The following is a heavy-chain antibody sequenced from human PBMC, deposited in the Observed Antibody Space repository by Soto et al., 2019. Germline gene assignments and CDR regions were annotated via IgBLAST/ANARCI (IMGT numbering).Heavy chain of an antibody. CDR2: ISGRSHYT. V-gene: IGHV3-11*06. J-gene: IGHJ4*02. Sequence: PGGSLRLSCAASGFTFSDYYMNWIRQAPGKGLEWVSYISGRSHYTKYADSVKGRFTISRDNAKNSLFLQMSSLRVEDTAVYYCARPPQGPTGQLDYWGQGTLVTVSS. CDR1: GFTFSDYY. CDR3: ARPPQGPTGQLDY. D-gene: IGHD5-18*01.